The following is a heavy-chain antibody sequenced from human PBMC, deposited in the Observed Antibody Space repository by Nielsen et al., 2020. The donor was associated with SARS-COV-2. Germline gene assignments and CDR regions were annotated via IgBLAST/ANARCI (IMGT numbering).Heavy chain of an antibody. V-gene: IGHV3-73*01. Sequence: GGSLRLSCAASGFTFSGPAVHWVRQASGKGLEWVGRIRSRLNSYATAYAASVKGRFTISRDDSSNTAYLQMNSLKTEDTAVYYCARQDSSGWFKYYYYMDVWGKGTTVTISS. CDR1: GFTFSGPA. J-gene: IGHJ6*03. CDR2: IRSRLNSYAT. CDR3: ARQDSSGWFKYYYYMDV. D-gene: IGHD6-19*01.